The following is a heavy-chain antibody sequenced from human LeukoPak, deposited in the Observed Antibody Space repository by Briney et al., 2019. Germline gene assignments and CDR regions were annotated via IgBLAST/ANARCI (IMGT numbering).Heavy chain of an antibody. CDR1: GGSISSYY. Sequence: SETLSLTCTVSGGSISSYYWSWIRQPPGKGLEWIGYIYYSGSTNYNPSLKSRVTISVDTSKNQFSLKLSSVTAADTAVYYCARVYSDSSGYNFDYWGQGTLVTVSS. D-gene: IGHD3-22*01. V-gene: IGHV4-59*01. CDR2: IYYSGST. J-gene: IGHJ4*02. CDR3: ARVYSDSSGYNFDY.